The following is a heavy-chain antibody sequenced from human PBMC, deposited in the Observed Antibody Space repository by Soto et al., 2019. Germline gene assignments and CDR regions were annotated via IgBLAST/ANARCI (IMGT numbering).Heavy chain of an antibody. V-gene: IGHV1-69*02. D-gene: IGHD5-18*01. CDR3: ARPMEMATASRYYGMDV. J-gene: IGHJ6*02. CDR2: IIPILGIA. Sequence: SVKVSCKASGGTFSSYTISWVRQAPGQGLEWMGRIIPILGIANYAQKFQGRVTITADKSTSTAYMELSSLRSEDTAVYYCARPMEMATASRYYGMDVWGQGTTVTVSS. CDR1: GGTFSSYT.